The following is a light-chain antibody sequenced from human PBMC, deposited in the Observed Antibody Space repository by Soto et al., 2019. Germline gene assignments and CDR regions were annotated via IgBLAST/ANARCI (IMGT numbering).Light chain of an antibody. CDR2: RNN. J-gene: IGLJ1*01. Sequence: QSVLTQPPSASGTPGQGVTISCSGSTSNIGSNYVYWYQQLPGTAPKLLIYRNNQRPSGVPDRFSGSKSGTSASLAISGLRSDDEADYFCATWDDSLNGFYVFGTGTKVPVL. CDR3: ATWDDSLNGFYV. V-gene: IGLV1-47*01. CDR1: TSNIGSNY.